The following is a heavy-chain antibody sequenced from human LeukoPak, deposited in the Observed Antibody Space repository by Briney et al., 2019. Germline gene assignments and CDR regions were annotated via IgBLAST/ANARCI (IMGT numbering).Heavy chain of an antibody. CDR2: MNPNSGNT. V-gene: IGHV1-8*01. CDR3: ARPAAGTTGDAFDI. D-gene: IGHD6-13*01. J-gene: IGHJ3*02. Sequence: ASVKVSCKASGYTFTSYDINWVRQATGQGLEWMGWMNPNSGNTGYAQKFQGRVTMTRNTSISTAYMELSSLRSEDTAVYYCARPAAGTTGDAFDIWGQGTMVTVSS. CDR1: GYTFTSYD.